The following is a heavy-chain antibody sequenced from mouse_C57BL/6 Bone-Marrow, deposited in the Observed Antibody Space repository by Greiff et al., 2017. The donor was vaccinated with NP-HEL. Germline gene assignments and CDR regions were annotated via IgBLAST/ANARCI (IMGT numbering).Heavy chain of an antibody. CDR1: GFTFTDYY. CDR3: ARRVYYYGSSYWYCDV. CDR2: IRNKANGYTT. D-gene: IGHD1-1*01. V-gene: IGHV7-3*01. Sequence: EVMLVESGGGLVQPGGSLSLSCAASGFTFTDYYMSWVRQPPGKALEWLGFIRNKANGYTTEYSASVKGRFTISRDNSQSILYLQMNALRAEDSATYYCARRVYYYGSSYWYCDVWGTGTTVTVSS. J-gene: IGHJ1*03.